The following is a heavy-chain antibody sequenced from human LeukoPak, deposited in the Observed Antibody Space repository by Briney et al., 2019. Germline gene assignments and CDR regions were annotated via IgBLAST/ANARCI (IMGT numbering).Heavy chain of an antibody. CDR2: IDPSDSYT. CDR3: ARRRGYSGYCSGGSCYPSLYYFDY. J-gene: IGHJ4*02. CDR1: GYSFTSYW. D-gene: IGHD2-15*01. V-gene: IGHV5-10-1*01. Sequence: GESLRISCKGSGYSFTSYWISWVRQMPGKGLEWMGRIDPSDSYTNHSPSFQGHVTISADKSISTAYLQWSSLKASDTAMYYCARRRGYSGYCSGGSCYPSLYYFDYWGQGTLVTVSS.